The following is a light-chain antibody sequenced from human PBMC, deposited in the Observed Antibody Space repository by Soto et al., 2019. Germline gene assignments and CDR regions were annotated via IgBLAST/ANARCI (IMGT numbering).Light chain of an antibody. CDR1: QTISND. V-gene: IGKV3-15*01. CDR2: GAS. CDR3: QQNNKWPPVT. J-gene: IGKJ4*01. Sequence: EVVMTQSPATVSVSPGEGVTLSCRASQTISNDLAWYQQKPGQAPRLLIYGASTRATGVPARFSGGGSGTEFTLTFSSLQSEDFAVYYCQQNNKWPPVTFGGGTKVEIK.